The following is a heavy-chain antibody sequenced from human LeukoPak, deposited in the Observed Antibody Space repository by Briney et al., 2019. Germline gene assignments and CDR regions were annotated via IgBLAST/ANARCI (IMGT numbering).Heavy chain of an antibody. CDR2: ISYDGSNK. J-gene: IGHJ4*02. V-gene: IGHV3-30*03. D-gene: IGHD6-13*01. CDR1: GFTFSSYG. CDR3: ATGQLSSSWVVY. Sequence: PGGSLRLSCAASGFTFSSYGMHWVRQAPGKGLEWVAVISYDGSNKYYADSVKGRFTISRDNSKNTLYLQMNSLRAEDTAVYYCATGQLSSSWVVYWGQGTLVTVSS.